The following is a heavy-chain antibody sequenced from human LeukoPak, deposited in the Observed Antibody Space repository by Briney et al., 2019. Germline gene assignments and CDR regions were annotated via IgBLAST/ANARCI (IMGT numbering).Heavy chain of an antibody. D-gene: IGHD6-13*01. J-gene: IGHJ3*02. CDR2: ISSSSSTI. Sequence: GGSLRLSCAASGFTFSDYYMSWIRQAPGKGLEWVSYISSSSSTIYYAESVKGRFTISRDNAKNSLYLQMNSLRAEDTAVYYCARESTYSSNSYFYNQDAFDIWGQGTMVTVSS. V-gene: IGHV3-11*04. CDR3: ARESTYSSNSYFYNQDAFDI. CDR1: GFTFSDYY.